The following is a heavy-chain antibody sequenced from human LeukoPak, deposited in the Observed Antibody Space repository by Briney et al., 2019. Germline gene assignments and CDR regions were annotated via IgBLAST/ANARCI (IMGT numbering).Heavy chain of an antibody. V-gene: IGHV3-23*01. D-gene: IGHD3-22*01. CDR3: AKATSTDHYDSRGFYRVDFDS. CDR2: LTNSGVSGGVT. Sequence: GGSLRLSCAASGFTFSTYAMSWVRQAPGKGLEWVSALTNSGVSGGVTYYADSVKGRFIISRDNSKSTLYLQLSSLRAEDTAVYYCAKATSTDHYDSRGFYRVDFDSWGQGTLVNVSS. CDR1: GFTFSTYA. J-gene: IGHJ4*02.